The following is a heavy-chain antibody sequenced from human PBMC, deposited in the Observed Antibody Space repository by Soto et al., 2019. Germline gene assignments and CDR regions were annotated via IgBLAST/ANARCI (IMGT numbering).Heavy chain of an antibody. D-gene: IGHD6-13*01. CDR2: ISYRASP. CDR3: ARVSATGTRWFDP. J-gene: IGHJ5*02. V-gene: IGHV4-31*01. Sequence: QVQLQESGPGLVKPSQNLSLTCTVSGGSFSSGAYYCSWFRRHPGMGLEWIGYISYRASPYYNPHLSSQLIISVAGSKNQFSLRLSSMTAAERAVYYCARVSATGTRWFDPWGKGTLVTVSS. CDR1: GGSFSSGAYY.